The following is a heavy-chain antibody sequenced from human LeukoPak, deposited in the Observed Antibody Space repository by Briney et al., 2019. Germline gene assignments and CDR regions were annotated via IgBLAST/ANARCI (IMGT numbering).Heavy chain of an antibody. V-gene: IGHV4-59*01. J-gene: IGHJ5*02. CDR2: IYYSGST. CDR3: ARVGTSWGTYNWFDP. D-gene: IGHD2-2*01. CDR1: GGSISSYY. Sequence: SETLSLTCTVSGGSISSYYWSWIRQPPGKGLEWIGHIYYSGSTNYNPSLKSRVTISVDTSKNQFSLKLSSVTAADTAVYYCARVGTSWGTYNWFDPWGQGTLVTVSS.